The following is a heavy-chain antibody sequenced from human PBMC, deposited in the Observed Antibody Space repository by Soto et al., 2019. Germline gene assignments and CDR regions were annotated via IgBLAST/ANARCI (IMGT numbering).Heavy chain of an antibody. CDR2: IIPIFGTA. V-gene: IGHV1-69*13. D-gene: IGHD4-17*01. CDR1: GGTFSSYS. J-gene: IGHJ4*02. Sequence: SVKVSCKASGGTFSSYSISWVRQAPGQGLEWMGGIIPIFGTANYAEKFQGRGTITSDESTSTAYMELSSLRSDDAAVYYCATDSMTTVGTVFVYWGQGTLVTVSS. CDR3: ATDSMTTVGTVFVY.